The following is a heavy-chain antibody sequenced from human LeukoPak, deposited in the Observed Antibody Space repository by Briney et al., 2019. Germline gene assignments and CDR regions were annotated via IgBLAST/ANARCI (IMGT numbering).Heavy chain of an antibody. CDR1: GGSISSYY. CDR3: ARDSEVRGPFDY. J-gene: IGHJ4*02. CDR2: IYYSGST. Sequence: SETLSLTCTVSGGSISSYYWSWIRQPPGKGLEWIGYIYYSGSTNYNPSLKSRVTISVDTSKNQFSLKLSSVTAADTAVYYCARDSEVRGPFDYWGQGTLVTVSS. V-gene: IGHV4-59*01. D-gene: IGHD3-10*01.